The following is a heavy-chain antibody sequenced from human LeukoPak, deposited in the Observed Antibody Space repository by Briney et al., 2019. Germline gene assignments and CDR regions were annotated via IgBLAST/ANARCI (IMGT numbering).Heavy chain of an antibody. D-gene: IGHD4-23*01. J-gene: IGHJ6*03. CDR3: TKGNGQYRGYCYMDV. V-gene: IGHV3-30*02. CDR2: IRYDGGNE. Sequence: GGSLRLSCAASGFTFSSYGMHWVRQAPGKGLAWVAFIRYDGGNEFYADSVKGRFTISRDNSKNTLFLQMNSLRAEDTAMYYCTKGNGQYRGYCYMDVWGKGTTVTVSS. CDR1: GFTFSSYG.